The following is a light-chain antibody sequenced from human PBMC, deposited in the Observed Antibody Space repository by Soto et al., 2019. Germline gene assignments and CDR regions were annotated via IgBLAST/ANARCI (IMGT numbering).Light chain of an antibody. J-gene: IGLJ2*01. CDR1: SSNIGAGSA. CDR2: DNI. Sequence: QPVLTQPPSVSGAPGQRVTISCTGSSSNIGAGSAVHWYQQLPGTAPKLLIYDNINRPSGVPDRFSGSKSGTSASLAITGLQAEDEADYYCQSYDSSLSGSGVFGGGTKVTVL. V-gene: IGLV1-40*01. CDR3: QSYDSSLSGSGV.